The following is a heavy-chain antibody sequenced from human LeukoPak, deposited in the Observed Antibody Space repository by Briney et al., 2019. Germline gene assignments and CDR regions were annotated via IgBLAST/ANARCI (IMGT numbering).Heavy chain of an antibody. D-gene: IGHD1-26*01. V-gene: IGHV3-23*01. CDR1: GFTFSSYA. Sequence: VRSLRLSSVASGFTFSSYAMSCVRQAPGKGLEGVSAISGSGGSTYYTDSVKGRFTISIDNSKNTLYMEMNRMRAENTDVYYCAKDPPSIVGVYFDYWGQGTLVNVSS. CDR2: ISGSGGST. CDR3: AKDPPSIVGVYFDY. J-gene: IGHJ4*02.